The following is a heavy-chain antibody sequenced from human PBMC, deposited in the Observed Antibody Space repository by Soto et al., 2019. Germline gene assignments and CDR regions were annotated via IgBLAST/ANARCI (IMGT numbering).Heavy chain of an antibody. Sequence: PSETLSLTCTVSGGSISSYYWSWIRQPPGKGLEWIGYIYYSGSTNYNPSLKSRVTISVDTSKNQFSLKLSSVTAADTAVYYCARSGRYYDILTGYYEAVYFDYWGQGTLVTVSS. D-gene: IGHD3-9*01. CDR1: GGSISSYY. V-gene: IGHV4-59*01. J-gene: IGHJ4*02. CDR2: IYYSGST. CDR3: ARSGRYYDILTGYYEAVYFDY.